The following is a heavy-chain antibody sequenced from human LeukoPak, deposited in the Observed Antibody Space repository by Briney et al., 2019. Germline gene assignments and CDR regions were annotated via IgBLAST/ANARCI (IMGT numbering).Heavy chain of an antibody. Sequence: GGSLRLSCAASGFTFSSYSMNWVRQAPGKGLEWVSSISSSSSYIYYADSVEGRFTISRDNAKNSLYLQMNSLRAEDTAVYYCARDSNTAMVHYWGQGTLVTVSS. D-gene: IGHD5-18*01. J-gene: IGHJ4*02. CDR1: GFTFSSYS. V-gene: IGHV3-21*01. CDR3: ARDSNTAMVHY. CDR2: ISSSSSYI.